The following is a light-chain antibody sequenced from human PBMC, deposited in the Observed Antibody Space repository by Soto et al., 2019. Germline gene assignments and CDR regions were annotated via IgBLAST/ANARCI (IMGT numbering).Light chain of an antibody. CDR2: GNS. J-gene: IGLJ1*01. Sequence: QSVLTQPPSVSGAPGQRGTISCTGGRSNIGAGYDVHWYQQLRGTAPKLLIYGNSNRPAGVPDRFSGSKSGTSASLAITGLQAEDEADYYCQSYDSSLSGYVFGTGTKVTVL. CDR1: RSNIGAGYD. V-gene: IGLV1-40*01. CDR3: QSYDSSLSGYV.